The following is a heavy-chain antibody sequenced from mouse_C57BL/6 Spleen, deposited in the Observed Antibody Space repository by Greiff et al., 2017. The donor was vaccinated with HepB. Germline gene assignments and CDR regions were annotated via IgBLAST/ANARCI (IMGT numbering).Heavy chain of an antibody. J-gene: IGHJ3*01. CDR2: IYPGDGDT. CDR3: ARYDYDSWFAY. Sequence: VQLQQSGPELVKPGASVKISCKASGYAFSSSWMNWVKQRPGKGLEWIGRIYPGDGDTNYNGKFKGKATLTADKSSSPAYMQLSSLTSEDSAVYFCARYDYDSWFAYWGQGTLVTVSA. V-gene: IGHV1-82*01. CDR1: GYAFSSSW. D-gene: IGHD2-4*01.